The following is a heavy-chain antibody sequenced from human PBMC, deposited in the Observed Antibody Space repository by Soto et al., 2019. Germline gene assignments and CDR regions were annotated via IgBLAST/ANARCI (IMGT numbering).Heavy chain of an antibody. CDR2: ISSSSSVI. V-gene: IGHV3-48*01. J-gene: IGHJ6*03. Sequence: EVQLVESGGGLVQPGGSLRLSCATSGFILSDCAMNWVRQAPGKGLEWVSYISSSSSVIDYADSVKGRFTVSRDNARNSLYLHMTSLRAEDTAVYYCARDLSWGSNWYYYMDVWGTGTTVTVSS. CDR3: ARDLSWGSNWYYYMDV. D-gene: IGHD7-27*01. CDR1: GFILSDCA.